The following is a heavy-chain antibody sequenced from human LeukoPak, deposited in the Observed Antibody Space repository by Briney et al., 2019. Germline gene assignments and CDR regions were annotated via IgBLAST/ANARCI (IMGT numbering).Heavy chain of an antibody. V-gene: IGHV1-18*01. D-gene: IGHD3-22*01. Sequence: ASVKVSCKASGYTLTSYGISWVRQAPGQGLEWMGWISAYNGNTNYAQKLQGRVTMTTDTSTSTAYMELRSLRSDDTAVYYCARDPRYDSSGYWTEYFQHWGQGTLVTVSS. CDR2: ISAYNGNT. CDR3: ARDPRYDSSGYWTEYFQH. J-gene: IGHJ1*01. CDR1: GYTLTSYG.